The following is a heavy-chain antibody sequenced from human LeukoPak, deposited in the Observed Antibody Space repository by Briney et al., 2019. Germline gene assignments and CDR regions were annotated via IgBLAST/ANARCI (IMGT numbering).Heavy chain of an antibody. J-gene: IGHJ4*02. Sequence: GGSLRLSCAASGFTFSSYSMNWVRQAPGKGLEWVSSISSSSSYIYYADSVKGRFTISRDNAKNSLYLQMNSLRAEDTAVYYCAREDSSGWYFDYWGQGTLVTVSS. D-gene: IGHD6-19*01. CDR2: ISSSSSYI. CDR3: AREDSSGWYFDY. V-gene: IGHV3-21*01. CDR1: GFTFSSYS.